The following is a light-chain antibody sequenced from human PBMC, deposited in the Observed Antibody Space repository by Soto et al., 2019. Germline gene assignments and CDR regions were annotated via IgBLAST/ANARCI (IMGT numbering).Light chain of an antibody. CDR3: QQSYSNPKT. Sequence: DIQMTQSPSSLSASVGDRVTITCRASQSMSSYLNWYQQKPGKAAKLLIYAAPSLQSGVLSRFSGRGSGTDFTLTISSLQPEDFATYYCQQSYSNPKTFGQGTKVEIK. CDR2: AAP. V-gene: IGKV1-39*01. CDR1: QSMSSY. J-gene: IGKJ1*01.